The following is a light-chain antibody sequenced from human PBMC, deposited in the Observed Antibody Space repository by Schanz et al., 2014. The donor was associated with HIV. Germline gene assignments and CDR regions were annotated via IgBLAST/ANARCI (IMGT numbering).Light chain of an antibody. CDR3: QQRGGWPIT. J-gene: IGKJ5*01. V-gene: IGKV3-11*01. CDR2: DSS. Sequence: VLTQSPATLSLSPGERATLSCRASQSVGSQLAWYQQKPGQAPGLVIYDSSNRATGIPARFSGSGSGTDFTLTISSLEPDDFAVYYCQQRGGWPITFGQGTRLEIK. CDR1: QSVGSQ.